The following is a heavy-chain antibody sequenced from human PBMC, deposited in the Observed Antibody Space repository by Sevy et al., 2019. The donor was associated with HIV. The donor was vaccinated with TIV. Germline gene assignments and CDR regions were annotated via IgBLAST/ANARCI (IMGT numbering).Heavy chain of an antibody. CDR2: ISSSSSTI. Sequence: GGSLRLSCAASGFTFSSYSMNWVRQAPGKGLEWVSYISSSSSTIYYADSVKGRFTISRDKAKNSLYLQMNSLRAEDTAVYYCARDFLFPDYWGQGTLVTVSS. V-gene: IGHV3-48*01. D-gene: IGHD3-3*01. CDR3: ARDFLFPDY. J-gene: IGHJ4*02. CDR1: GFTFSSYS.